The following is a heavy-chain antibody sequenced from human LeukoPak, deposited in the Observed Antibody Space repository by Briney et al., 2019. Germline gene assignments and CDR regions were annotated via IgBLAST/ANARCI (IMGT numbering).Heavy chain of an antibody. D-gene: IGHD3-22*01. CDR3: ARVDSSGYYYSYYYYYMDV. CDR1: GYTFTSYD. CDR2: MNPNRGNT. J-gene: IGHJ6*03. V-gene: IGHV1-8*03. Sequence: ASVKVSCKASGYTFTSYDINWVRQATGQGLEWMGWMNPNRGNTGYAQKFQGRVTITRNTSISTAYMELSSLRSEDTAVYYCARVDSSGYYYSYYYYYMDVWGKGTTVTVSS.